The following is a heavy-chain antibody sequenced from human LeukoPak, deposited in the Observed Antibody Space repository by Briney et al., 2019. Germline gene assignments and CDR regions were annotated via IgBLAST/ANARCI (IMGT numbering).Heavy chain of an antibody. CDR2: INPNSGGT. V-gene: IGHV1-2*02. D-gene: IGHD6-19*01. Sequence: ASVKVSCKASGYTFTGYYMHWVRQAPGQGLEWMGWINPNSGGTNYAQKFQGRVTMTRDTSISTAYMELSRLRSDDTAVYYCARFTVAGYYYYYGMDVWGQGTTVTVSS. CDR3: ARFTVAGYYYYYGMDV. CDR1: GYTFTGYY. J-gene: IGHJ6*02.